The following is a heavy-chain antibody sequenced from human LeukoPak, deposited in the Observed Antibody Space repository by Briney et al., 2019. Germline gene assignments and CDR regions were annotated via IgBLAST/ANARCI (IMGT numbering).Heavy chain of an antibody. V-gene: IGHV4-34*01. J-gene: IGHJ4*02. CDR3: ARGRNAVTYDSSGYYSRGRIRSLDY. CDR2: INHSGST. Sequence: SETLSLTCAVYGGSFSGYYWSWIRQPPGKGLEWIGEINHSGSTNYNPSLKSRVTISVDTSKNQFSLKLSSVTAADTAVYYCARGRNAVTYDSSGYYSRGRIRSLDYWGQGTLVTVSS. D-gene: IGHD3-22*01. CDR1: GGSFSGYY.